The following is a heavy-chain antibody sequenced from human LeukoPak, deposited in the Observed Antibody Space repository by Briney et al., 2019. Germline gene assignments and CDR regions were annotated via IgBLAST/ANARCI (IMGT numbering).Heavy chain of an antibody. J-gene: IGHJ6*02. CDR1: GFTFSDYY. CDR2: ISTSGAI. V-gene: IGHV3-11*01. CDR3: ARDRWYYDSSDPEYGMDV. D-gene: IGHD3-22*01. Sequence: PGGSLRLSCAASGFTFSDYYMGWIRQAPGKGLEWVSYISTSGAIYYADSVKGRFTIPRDNSQNTLYLQMNSLRAEDTAVYYCARDRWYYDSSDPEYGMDVWGQGTTVTVSS.